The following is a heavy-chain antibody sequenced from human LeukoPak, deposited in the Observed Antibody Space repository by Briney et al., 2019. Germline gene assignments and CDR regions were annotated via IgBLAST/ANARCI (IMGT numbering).Heavy chain of an antibody. Sequence: GGSLRLSCAASGFTFSSYSMNWVRQAPGKGLEWVSYISSSSSTIYYADSVKGRFTISRDNAKNSLYLQMNSLRAEDTDVYYCARDVGASAPDAFDIWGQGTMVTVSS. CDR3: ARDVGASAPDAFDI. CDR1: GFTFSSYS. J-gene: IGHJ3*02. V-gene: IGHV3-48*04. CDR2: ISSSSSTI. D-gene: IGHD1-26*01.